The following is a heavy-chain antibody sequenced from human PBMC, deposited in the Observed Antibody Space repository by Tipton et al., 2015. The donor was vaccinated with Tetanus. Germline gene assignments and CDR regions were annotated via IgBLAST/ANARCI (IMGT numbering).Heavy chain of an antibody. CDR1: GYTFTTNG. D-gene: IGHD7-27*01. CDR3: ARDRDWGLDY. Sequence: QSGPEVKEPGASAKVSCKASGYTFTTNGISWVRQAPGQGLEWMGWISANSGNTKYAQKFQGRVTMTTETPTSTVYMELRSLRSDVTALYFCARDRDWGLDYWGQGTLVTVSS. V-gene: IGHV1-18*01. J-gene: IGHJ4*02. CDR2: ISANSGNT.